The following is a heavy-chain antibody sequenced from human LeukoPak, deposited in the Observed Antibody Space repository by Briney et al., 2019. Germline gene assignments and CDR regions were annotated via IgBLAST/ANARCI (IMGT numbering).Heavy chain of an antibody. CDR2: INAGADRI. CDR1: GFTFREHA. CDR3: GYYDSSGYYYGRLRY. V-gene: IGHV3-23*01. J-gene: IGHJ4*02. D-gene: IGHD3-22*01. Sequence: GGSLRLSCAASGFTFREHAMTWVRQTPGEGLEWVSDINAGADRIQYADSVRGRFTVSRDNPKNTLFLHMNNVRAEDSAVYFCGYYDSSGYYYGRLRYWGRGTPVTVSS.